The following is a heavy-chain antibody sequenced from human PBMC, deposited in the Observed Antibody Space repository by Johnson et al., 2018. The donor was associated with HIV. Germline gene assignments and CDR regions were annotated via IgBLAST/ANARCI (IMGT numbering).Heavy chain of an antibody. CDR1: GFTFDDYG. D-gene: IGHD1-26*01. CDR3: VRGWVGATLRAFDI. Sequence: VQLVESGGGVVRPGGSLRLSCAASGFTFDDYGVSWVRQAPGKGLEWVSGINWNGASTDYADSVKGRFNISRDNAKNSLYLQMNSLTTEDTALYYCVRGWVGATLRAFDIWGQGTMVTVSS. J-gene: IGHJ3*02. CDR2: INWNGAST. V-gene: IGHV3-20*04.